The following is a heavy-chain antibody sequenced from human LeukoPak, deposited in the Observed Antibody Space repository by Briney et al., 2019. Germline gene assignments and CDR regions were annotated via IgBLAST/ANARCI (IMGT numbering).Heavy chain of an antibody. J-gene: IGHJ4*02. CDR3: ARDEDAF. Sequence: PGGSLRLSCAASGVTLSSFAMSWVRQAPGKGLEWVSYISSDSSTIFYADSVKGRFTISRDNVKNSLFLQLNSLRDEDTAVYYCARDEDAFGGQGTLVTVSS. CDR2: ISSDSSTI. V-gene: IGHV3-48*02. CDR1: GVTLSSFA.